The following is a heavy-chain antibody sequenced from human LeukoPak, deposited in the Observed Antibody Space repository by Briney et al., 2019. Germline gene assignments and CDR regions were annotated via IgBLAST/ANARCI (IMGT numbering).Heavy chain of an antibody. D-gene: IGHD2-15*01. V-gene: IGHV4-59*01. CDR2: IYYGGTT. CDR3: ARSPGGGFDI. Sequence: SETLSLTCTVSGGSITNYCGGWIRQTPGKGLELIGYIYYGGTTNYNPSLQSRVSTSVETSKKQFSLRLTSVTPADTAGYYCARSPGGGFDIWGQGTMVTVSS. J-gene: IGHJ3*02. CDR1: GGSITNYC.